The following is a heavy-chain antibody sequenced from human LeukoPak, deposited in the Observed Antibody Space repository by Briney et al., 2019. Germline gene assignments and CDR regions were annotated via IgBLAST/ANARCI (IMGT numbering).Heavy chain of an antibody. CDR2: INSDGSST. CDR3: ARDSGSYYFDY. Sequence: PGGSLRLSCAASGFTFSNAWMSWVRQAPGKGLVWVSRINSDGSSTSYADSVKGRFTISRDNAKNTLYLQMNSLRAEDTAVYYCARDSGSYYFDYWGQGTLVTVSS. J-gene: IGHJ4*02. D-gene: IGHD1-26*01. V-gene: IGHV3-74*01. CDR1: GFTFSNAW.